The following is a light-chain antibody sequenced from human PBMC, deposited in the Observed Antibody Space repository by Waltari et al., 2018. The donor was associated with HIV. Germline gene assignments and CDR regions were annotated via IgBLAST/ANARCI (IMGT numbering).Light chain of an antibody. CDR3: CSYAGDSTYV. CDR2: EDN. Sequence: QSALAQPASLSGSLGQSITISCPGTSSDVGIYYLVTWYQQYPGKAPQVRIYEDNKRASGVYERLSGSKSGNTAFLTISGLQADDEADYYCCSYAGDSTYVFGTGTKVTVL. J-gene: IGLJ1*01. CDR1: SSDVGIYYL. V-gene: IGLV2-23*01.